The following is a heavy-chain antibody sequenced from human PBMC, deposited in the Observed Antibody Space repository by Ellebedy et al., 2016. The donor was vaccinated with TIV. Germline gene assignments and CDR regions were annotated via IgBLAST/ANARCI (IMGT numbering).Heavy chain of an antibody. CDR2: IYPGDSET. V-gene: IGHV5-51*01. J-gene: IGHJ1*01. Sequence: GESLKISCQGSGYTFGNYWIDWVRQMPGKGLEWMGTIYPGDSETKYSPSLEGQVTISADKSISTAYLQWSNLKASDTAMYYCARHPANLTGDMSVRIGYLQDWGQGTLVTVSS. D-gene: IGHD2-21*02. CDR1: GYTFGNYW. CDR3: ARHPANLTGDMSVRIGYLQD.